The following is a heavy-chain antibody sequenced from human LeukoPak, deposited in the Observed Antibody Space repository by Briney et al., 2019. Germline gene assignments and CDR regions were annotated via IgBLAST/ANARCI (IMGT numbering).Heavy chain of an antibody. D-gene: IGHD1-26*01. V-gene: IGHV3-21*01. CDR2: ISSSSSYI. CDR3: ARDSGELYFDY. Sequence: GGSLRLSCAASGFTFSSYSMNWVRQAPGKGPEWVSSISSSSSYIYYADSVKGRFTISRDNAKNSLYLQMNSLRAEDTAVYYCARDSGELYFDYWGQGTLVTVSS. J-gene: IGHJ4*02. CDR1: GFTFSSYS.